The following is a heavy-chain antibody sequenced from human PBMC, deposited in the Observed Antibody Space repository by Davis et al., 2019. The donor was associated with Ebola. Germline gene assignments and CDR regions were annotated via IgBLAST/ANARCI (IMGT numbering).Heavy chain of an antibody. CDR1: GFTFSSYW. CDR2: IKQDGSEK. D-gene: IGHD2-2*01. V-gene: IGHV3-7*01. CDR3: ARTNCISTSCYYYYYYGMDV. Sequence: GESLKISCAASGFTFSSYWMSWVRQAPGKGLEWVANIKQDGSEKYYVDSVKGRFTISRDNSKNTLYLQMNSLRAEDTAVYYCARTNCISTSCYYYYYYGMDVWGQGTTVTVSS. J-gene: IGHJ6*02.